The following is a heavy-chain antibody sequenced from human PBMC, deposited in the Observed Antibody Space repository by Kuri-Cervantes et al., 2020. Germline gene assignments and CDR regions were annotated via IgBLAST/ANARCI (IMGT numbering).Heavy chain of an antibody. D-gene: IGHD6-6*01. CDR1: GFTFGDYA. CDR2: IRSKAYGGTT. Sequence: GESLKISCTASGFTFGDYAMSWFRQAPGKGLEWVGFIRSKAYGGTTEYAASAKGRFTISRDDSKNIAYLQISNLKTEDTAVYYCTRDYRSSSPYYYYYMHVWGKGTTVTVSS. CDR3: TRDYRSSSPYYYYYMHV. V-gene: IGHV3-49*03. J-gene: IGHJ6*03.